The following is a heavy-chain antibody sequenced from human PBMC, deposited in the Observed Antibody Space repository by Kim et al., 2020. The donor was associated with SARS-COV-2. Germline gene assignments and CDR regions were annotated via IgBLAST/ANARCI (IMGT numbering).Heavy chain of an antibody. CDR1: GFTFSSYS. D-gene: IGHD3-10*01. Sequence: GGSLRLSCAASGFTFSSYSMNWVRQAPGKGLEWVSSISSSSSYIYYADSVKGRFTISRDNAKNSLYLQMNSLRAEDTAVYYCARDVTMVQGVILGGGMDVWGQGTTVTVSS. CDR2: ISSSSSYI. J-gene: IGHJ6*02. CDR3: ARDVTMVQGVILGGGMDV. V-gene: IGHV3-21*01.